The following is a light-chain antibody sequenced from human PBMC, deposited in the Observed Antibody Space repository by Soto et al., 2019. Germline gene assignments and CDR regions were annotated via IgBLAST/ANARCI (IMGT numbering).Light chain of an antibody. J-gene: IGLJ2*01. CDR2: EVS. V-gene: IGLV2-14*01. Sequence: QSVLTQPASVSGSPGQSITISCTGTTSDVGLYNYVSWYQQHPGKAPKLMISEVSNRPSGVSNRFSGSKSGNTASLTISGLQAEDEADYYCSSYTSSDTLVFGAWTKLTVL. CDR1: TSDVGLYNY. CDR3: SSYTSSDTLV.